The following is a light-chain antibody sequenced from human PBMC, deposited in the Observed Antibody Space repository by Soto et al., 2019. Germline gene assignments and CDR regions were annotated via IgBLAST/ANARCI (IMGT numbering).Light chain of an antibody. V-gene: IGLV2-14*01. CDR3: SSYTSSSTLYV. CDR2: EVS. CDR1: SSDVGGYNY. J-gene: IGLJ1*01. Sequence: QSALTQPASVSGSPGQSITISCTGTSSDVGGYNYVSWYQQHPGKAPKLMIFEVSSRPSGVSYRFSGSKSGNTASLTISGLQAEDEAEYYCSSYTSSSTLYVFGSGTKLTVL.